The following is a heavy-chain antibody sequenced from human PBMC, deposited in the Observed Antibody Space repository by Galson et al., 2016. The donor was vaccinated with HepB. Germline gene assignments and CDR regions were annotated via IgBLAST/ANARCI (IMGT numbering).Heavy chain of an antibody. D-gene: IGHD3-3*01. CDR1: RGSVSSGSYY. Sequence: SETLSLTCTVSRGSVSSGSYYWSWIRQPPGKGLEWIGYIFYSGNTNYNPSLKSRVTISLDTSKNQFSLKVTSVTAADTAVYYCARGGVVNSYWYFDLWGRGTLVTVSS. CDR2: IFYSGNT. J-gene: IGHJ2*01. V-gene: IGHV4-61*01. CDR3: ARGGVVNSYWYFDL.